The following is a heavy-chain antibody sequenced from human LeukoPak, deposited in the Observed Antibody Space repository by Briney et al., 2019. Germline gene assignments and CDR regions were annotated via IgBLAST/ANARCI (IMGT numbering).Heavy chain of an antibody. V-gene: IGHV3-30*02. CDR2: IRYDESKK. J-gene: IGHJ4*02. CDR1: GFTFSSYA. Sequence: GGSLRLSCAASGFTFSSYAMHWVRQAPGKGLEWVAFIRYDESKKHYVDSVKGRFTISRDTSKNSLYLQMSSLRVEDTGIYYCGKDTSLLRNYFDSSGYYPDYWGQGTLVTVSS. CDR3: GKDTSLLRNYFDSSGYYPDY. D-gene: IGHD3-22*01.